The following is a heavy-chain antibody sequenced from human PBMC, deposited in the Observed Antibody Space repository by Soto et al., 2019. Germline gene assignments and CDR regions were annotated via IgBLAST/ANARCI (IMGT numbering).Heavy chain of an antibody. J-gene: IGHJ6*02. Sequence: QVQLVESGGGVVQPGRSLRLSCAASGFTFSSYAMHWVRQAPGKGLEWVAVISYDGSNKYYADSVRGRFTISRDNSKNTLYLQMNSLRAEDTAVYYCARMRAVGHTYYYGMDVWGQGTTVTVSS. V-gene: IGHV3-30-3*01. CDR1: GFTFSSYA. CDR3: ARMRAVGHTYYYGMDV. CDR2: ISYDGSNK. D-gene: IGHD3-16*01.